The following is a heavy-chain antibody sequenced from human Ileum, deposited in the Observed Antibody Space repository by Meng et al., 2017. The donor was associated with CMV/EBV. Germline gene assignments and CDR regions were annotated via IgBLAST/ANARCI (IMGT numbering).Heavy chain of an antibody. CDR2: IDTNPVNP. Sequence: QVHLVQSGSELKKPGDSVKVSCKTSGYTFTSNNIIWVRQATGQGPEWMGWIDTNPVNPPYAQGFTGRFVFSLVISVNTAYIAISSLKAEDTAVYFCARDGLSGRYFDYWGQGTLVTVSS. CDR3: ARDGLSGRYFDY. J-gene: IGHJ4*02. D-gene: IGHD1-26*01. V-gene: IGHV7-4-1*02. CDR1: GYTFTSNN.